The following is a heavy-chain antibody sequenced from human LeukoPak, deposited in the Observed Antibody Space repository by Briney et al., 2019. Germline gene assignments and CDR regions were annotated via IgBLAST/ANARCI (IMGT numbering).Heavy chain of an antibody. CDR2: IKQDGSEK. Sequence: GGSLRLSCAASGFTFSSYWMSWVRQAPGKGLEWVANIKQDGSEKYYVDSVKGRFTISRDNSKNTLYLQMNSLRAEDTAVYYCAKYQGSRKYYFDYWGQGTLVTVSS. V-gene: IGHV3-7*03. J-gene: IGHJ4*02. CDR1: GFTFSSYW. CDR3: AKYQGSRKYYFDY. D-gene: IGHD1-14*01.